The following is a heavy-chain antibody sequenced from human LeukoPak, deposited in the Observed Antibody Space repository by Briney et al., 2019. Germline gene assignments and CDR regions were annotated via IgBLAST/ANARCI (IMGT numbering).Heavy chain of an antibody. CDR2: INHSGST. CDR1: GGSFSGYY. CDR3: ARPIAVAATRYFQH. V-gene: IGHV4-34*01. D-gene: IGHD6-19*01. J-gene: IGHJ1*01. Sequence: SETLSLTCAVYGGSFSGYYWSWIRQPPGKGLEWIREINHSGSTNYNPSLKSRVTTSVDTSKNQFSLKLSSVTAADTAVYYCARPIAVAATRYFQHWGQGTLVTVSS.